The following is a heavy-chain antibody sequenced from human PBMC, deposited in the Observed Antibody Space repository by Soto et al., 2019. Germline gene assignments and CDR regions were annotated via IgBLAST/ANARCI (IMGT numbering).Heavy chain of an antibody. V-gene: IGHV3-30-3*01. Sequence: VVSLRLSCAASGFTFSSYAMHWVRQAPGKGLEWVAVISYDGSNKYYADSVKGRFTISRDNSKNTLYLQMNSLRAEDTAVYYCARDGAPAYFDYWGQGTLVTVSS. CDR1: GFTFSSYA. CDR2: ISYDGSNK. J-gene: IGHJ4*02. D-gene: IGHD3-16*01. CDR3: ARDGAPAYFDY.